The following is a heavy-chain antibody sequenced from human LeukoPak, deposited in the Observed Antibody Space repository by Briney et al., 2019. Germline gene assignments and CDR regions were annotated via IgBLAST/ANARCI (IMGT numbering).Heavy chain of an antibody. V-gene: IGHV4-39*07. CDR3: ARDAFSPTEYSSGWYRPFDY. CDR1: GGSVSSGSYY. J-gene: IGHJ4*02. CDR2: INHSGST. D-gene: IGHD6-19*01. Sequence: SETLSLTCSVSGGSVSSGSYYWSWIRQPPGKGLEWIGEINHSGSTNYNPSLKSRVTISVDTSKNQFSLKLSSVTAADTAVYYCARDAFSPTEYSSGWYRPFDYWGQGTLVTVSS.